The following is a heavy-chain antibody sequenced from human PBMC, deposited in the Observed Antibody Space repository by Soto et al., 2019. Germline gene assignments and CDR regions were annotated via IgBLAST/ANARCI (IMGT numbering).Heavy chain of an antibody. CDR2: ISPNGNDQ. CDR1: GFTFTTYA. V-gene: IGHV3-30*04. D-gene: IGHD3-22*01. CDR3: ASGAGFYYDTSRY. J-gene: IGHJ4*02. Sequence: GGSLRLSCVDPGFTFTTYALHRIRQAPGKGLEWVAVISPNGNDQYYADSVKGRFTISRDTSKSTLYLQMTSLRPDDTAVYYCASGAGFYYDTSRYWGQGTLVTVSS.